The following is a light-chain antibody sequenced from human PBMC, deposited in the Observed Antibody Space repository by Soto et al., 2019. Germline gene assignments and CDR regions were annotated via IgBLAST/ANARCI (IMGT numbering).Light chain of an antibody. CDR1: QSIKSD. Sequence: EIVMTQSPATLTVSPGERATLSCRASQSIKSDLAWYQQKPGQAPRLLIYAASTRATGIPARFSGSGSGTEFTLTISSLQSEDVAVYYCHQYNKWPPYTFGQGTRLGI. V-gene: IGKV3-15*01. CDR2: AAS. CDR3: HQYNKWPPYT. J-gene: IGKJ2*01.